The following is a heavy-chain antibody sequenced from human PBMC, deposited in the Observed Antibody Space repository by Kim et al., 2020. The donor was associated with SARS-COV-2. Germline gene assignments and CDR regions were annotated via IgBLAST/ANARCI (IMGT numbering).Heavy chain of an antibody. CDR1: GYTFTSYA. J-gene: IGHJ5*02. Sequence: ASVKVSCKASGYTFTSYAMNWVRQAPGQGLEWMGWINTNTGNPTYAQGFTGRFVFSLDTSVSTAYLQISSLKAEDTAVYYCARERDGSDRYDILTGYYLQGGTNWFDPWGQGTLVTVSS. V-gene: IGHV7-4-1*02. D-gene: IGHD3-9*01. CDR3: ARERDGSDRYDILTGYYLQGGTNWFDP. CDR2: INTNTGNP.